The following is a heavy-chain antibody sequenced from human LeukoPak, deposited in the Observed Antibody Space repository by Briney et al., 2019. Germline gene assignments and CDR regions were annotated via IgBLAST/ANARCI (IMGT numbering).Heavy chain of an antibody. CDR2: IYYSGST. CDR3: ASGDNDPLFDY. Sequence: SQTLSLTCTVSGGSISSGGYYWSWIRQHPGKGLEWIGSIYYSGSTNFNPSLQGRVTISLDTSRNQFSLKLSSVTAADTAVYYCASGDNDPLFDYWGQGTLVTVSS. J-gene: IGHJ4*02. D-gene: IGHD1-1*01. V-gene: IGHV4-31*03. CDR1: GGSISSGGYY.